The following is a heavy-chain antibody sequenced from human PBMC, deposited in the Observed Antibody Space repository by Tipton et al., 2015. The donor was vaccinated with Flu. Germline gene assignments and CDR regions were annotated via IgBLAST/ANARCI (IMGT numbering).Heavy chain of an antibody. V-gene: IGHV4-59*08. J-gene: IGHJ6*02. CDR3: ARRRYYGLGSDDFYYYTLDI. D-gene: IGHD3-10*01. Sequence: TLSLTCIVSGGSISGYYWTWIRQPPGKGLEWIGHIYNSGRTFYNSSLSSRVAISVDTSKNQVSLNLSSVTAADTAVYYCARRRYYGLGSDDFYYYTLDIWGQGTTVTVSS. CDR1: GGSISGYY. CDR2: IYNSGRT.